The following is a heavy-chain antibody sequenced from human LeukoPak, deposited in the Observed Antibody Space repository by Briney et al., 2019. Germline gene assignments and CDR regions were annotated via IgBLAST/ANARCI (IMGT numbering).Heavy chain of an antibody. CDR2: IYYSGST. CDR3: AGTDCDILTGYPGDNFDY. CDR1: GGSISSYY. J-gene: IGHJ4*02. D-gene: IGHD3-9*01. V-gene: IGHV4-59*01. Sequence: SETLSLTCTVSGGSISSYYWSWIRQPPGKGLEWIGYIYYSGSTNYNPSLKSRVTISVDTSKNQFSLKLSSVTAADTAVYYCAGTDCDILTGYPGDNFDYWGQGTLVTVSS.